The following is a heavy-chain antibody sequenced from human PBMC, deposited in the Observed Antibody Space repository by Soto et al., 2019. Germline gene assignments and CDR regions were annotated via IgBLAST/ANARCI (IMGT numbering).Heavy chain of an antibody. D-gene: IGHD2-2*01. CDR1: GGSFSGYY. Sequence: QVQLQQWGAGLLKPSETLSLTCAVYGGSFSGYYWSWIRQPPGKGLEWIGEINHSGSTNYNPSLKSRVTISVDTSKNQFSLKLSSVTAADTAVYYCARGVPLGYCSSTSCRRARWFDPWGQGTLVTVSS. CDR2: INHSGST. J-gene: IGHJ5*02. V-gene: IGHV4-34*01. CDR3: ARGVPLGYCSSTSCRRARWFDP.